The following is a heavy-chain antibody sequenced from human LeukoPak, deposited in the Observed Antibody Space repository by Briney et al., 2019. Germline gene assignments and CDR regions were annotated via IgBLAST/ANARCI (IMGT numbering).Heavy chain of an antibody. D-gene: IGHD2-2*01. J-gene: IGHJ4*02. CDR1: GYTFTSYG. CDR3: ARDTPYCSSTSCYSDY. V-gene: IGHV1-18*01. Sequence: ASAKVSCKASGYTFTSYGISWVRQAPGQGLEWMGWISAYNGNTNYAQKLQGRVTMTTDTSTSTAYMELRSLRSDDTAVYYCARDTPYCSSTSCYSDYWGQGTLVTVSS. CDR2: ISAYNGNT.